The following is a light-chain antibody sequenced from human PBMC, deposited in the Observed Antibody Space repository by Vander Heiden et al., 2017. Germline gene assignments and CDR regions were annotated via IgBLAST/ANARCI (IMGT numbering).Light chain of an antibody. Sequence: EIVFTQPPGTLALSPGDRATLSCSASQSVSRSYLAWYQQKPRQAPRLLIYGASSRATGIPDRFSGSGSGTDFTLTISRLEPEDFAVYYCQQYGSSFGGGTKVEIK. V-gene: IGKV3-20*01. CDR3: QQYGSS. CDR1: QSVSRSY. J-gene: IGKJ4*01. CDR2: GAS.